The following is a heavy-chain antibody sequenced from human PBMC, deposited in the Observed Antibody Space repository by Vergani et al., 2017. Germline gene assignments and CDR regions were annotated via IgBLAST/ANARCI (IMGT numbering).Heavy chain of an antibody. CDR1: GYTFTGYY. Sequence: QVQLVQSGAEVKKPGASVKVSCKASGYTFTGYYMHWMRQAPGQGLEWMGWINPNSGGTNYAQKFQGWVTMTRDTSISTAYMELSRLRSDDTAVYYCARDPGPGYCSGGSCYHFDYWGQGTLVTVSS. CDR3: ARDPGPGYCSGGSCYHFDY. CDR2: INPNSGGT. D-gene: IGHD2-15*01. J-gene: IGHJ4*02. V-gene: IGHV1-2*04.